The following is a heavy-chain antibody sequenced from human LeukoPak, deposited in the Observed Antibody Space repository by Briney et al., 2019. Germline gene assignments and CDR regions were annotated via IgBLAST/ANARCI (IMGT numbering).Heavy chain of an antibody. J-gene: IGHJ6*02. CDR1: GGSISYDY. D-gene: IGHD3-9*01. CDR3: ARVGRYYDILTGAPAGHYGMDV. Sequence: SETLSLTCTVSGGSISYDYWSWIRQPPGKRLEWIGYIHYSGGTNYSPSLKSRVTISVDTSKNQFSLKLSSVTAAHTAVYYCARVGRYYDILTGAPAGHYGMDVWGQGTTVTVSS. CDR2: IHYSGGT. V-gene: IGHV4-59*01.